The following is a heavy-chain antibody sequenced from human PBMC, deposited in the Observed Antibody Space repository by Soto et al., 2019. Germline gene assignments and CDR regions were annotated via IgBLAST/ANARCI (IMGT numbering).Heavy chain of an antibody. CDR2: IIPILGIA. Sequence: QVQLVQSGAEVKKPGSSVKVSCKASGGTFSSYTISWVRQAPGQGLEWMGRIIPILGIANYAQKFQGRVTITADKSTSTAYMELSSLSSEDTDVYYCAREGSVVTVAFDIWGQGTMVTVSS. J-gene: IGHJ3*02. D-gene: IGHD2-15*01. CDR1: GGTFSSYT. CDR3: AREGSVVTVAFDI. V-gene: IGHV1-69*08.